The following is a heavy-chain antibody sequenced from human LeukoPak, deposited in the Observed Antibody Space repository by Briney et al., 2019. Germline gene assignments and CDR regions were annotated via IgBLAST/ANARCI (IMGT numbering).Heavy chain of an antibody. CDR2: IIPIFGTA. CDR1: GGTFSSYA. Sequence: ASVKVSCKASGGTFSSYAISWVRQAPGQGLEWMGGIIPIFGTANYAQKFQGRVTITADESTSTAYMELSSLRSEDTAVYYCARGRGSSSWYNCWGQGTLVTVSS. CDR3: ARGRGSSSWYNC. J-gene: IGHJ4*02. D-gene: IGHD6-13*01. V-gene: IGHV1-69*13.